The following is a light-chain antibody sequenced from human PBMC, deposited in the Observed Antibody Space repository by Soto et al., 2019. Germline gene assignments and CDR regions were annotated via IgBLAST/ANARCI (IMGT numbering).Light chain of an antibody. CDR3: QQYNSYPAT. J-gene: IGKJ1*01. V-gene: IGKV1-13*02. Sequence: IQLTQSPSSLSASVGDSVTIACRASQDITSYLAWYQQKPGKAPKLLIYDASSLESGVPSRFSGSGSGTEFTLTISSLQPDDFATYYGQQYNSYPATFGQGTKVDI. CDR1: QDITSY. CDR2: DAS.